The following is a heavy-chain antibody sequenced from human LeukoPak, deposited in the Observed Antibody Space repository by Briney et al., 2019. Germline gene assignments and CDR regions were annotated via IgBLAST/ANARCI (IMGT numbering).Heavy chain of an antibody. CDR1: GFTFSSYW. Sequence: GGSLRLSCAASGFTFSSYWMNWARQAPGKGLEWVASINHNGNADYYVDSVKGRFTISRDNAKNSLYLQMSNLRAEDTAVYFCARGGGLDVWGQGATVTVSS. J-gene: IGHJ6*02. CDR3: ARGGGLDV. V-gene: IGHV3-7*03. D-gene: IGHD3-16*01. CDR2: INHNGNAD.